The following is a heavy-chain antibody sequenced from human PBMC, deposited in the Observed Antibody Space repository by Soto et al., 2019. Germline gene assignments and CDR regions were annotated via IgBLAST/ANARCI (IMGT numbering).Heavy chain of an antibody. D-gene: IGHD6-13*01. J-gene: IGHJ5*02. CDR1: GGSFSSGAYH. CDR3: ARMSATGTRWFDP. CDR2: ISYRGIT. V-gene: IGHV4-31*03. Sequence: QVQLQESGPGLVKPSQTLSLTCTVSGGSFSSGAYHWSWVRQHPGQGLEWIASISYRGITYSNPSLKSGLSMSVNTSKNQFSLNLTSVTAADTAVYHCARMSATGTRWFDPGGQGTLVTVSS.